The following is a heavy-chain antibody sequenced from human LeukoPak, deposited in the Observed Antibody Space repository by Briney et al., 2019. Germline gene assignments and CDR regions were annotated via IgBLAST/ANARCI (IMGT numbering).Heavy chain of an antibody. CDR3: AGQRYSYGVYDAFDI. Sequence: ASVKVSCKASGGTFSSYAISWMRQAPGQGLEWMGRIIPIFGTANYAQKFQGRVTITTDESTSTAYMELSSLRSEDTAVYYCAGQRYSYGVYDAFDIWGQGTMVTVSS. J-gene: IGHJ3*02. CDR2: IIPIFGTA. V-gene: IGHV1-69*05. CDR1: GGTFSSYA. D-gene: IGHD5-18*01.